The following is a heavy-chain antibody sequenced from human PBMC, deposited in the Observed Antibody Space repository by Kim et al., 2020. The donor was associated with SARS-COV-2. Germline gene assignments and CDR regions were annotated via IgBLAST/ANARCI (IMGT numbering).Heavy chain of an antibody. Sequence: GGSLRLSCAASGFTFSSYSMNWVRQAPGKGLEWVSSISSSSSYIYYADSVKGRFTISRDNAKNSLYLQMNSLRAEDTAVYYCARDRGYSYGYFDYWGQGTLVTVSS. CDR2: ISSSSSYI. CDR1: GFTFSSYS. J-gene: IGHJ4*02. CDR3: ARDRGYSYGYFDY. D-gene: IGHD5-18*01. V-gene: IGHV3-21*01.